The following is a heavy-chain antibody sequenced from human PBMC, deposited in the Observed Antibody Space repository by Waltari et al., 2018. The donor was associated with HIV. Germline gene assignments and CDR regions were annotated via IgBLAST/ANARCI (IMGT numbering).Heavy chain of an antibody. V-gene: IGHV3-48*01. CDR2: ISRSSSSI. J-gene: IGHJ4*02. CDR1: GFTFRNYT. D-gene: IGHD7-27*01. CDR3: ARDINGGWGY. Sequence: EVQLVESGGGLVQPGGSLRLSCAAFGFTFRNYTMNWVRQDPGKGLEWVSYISRSSSSIFYADSVKGRFTISRDNAKNSLYLQMNSLRVEDTAVYYCARDINGGWGYWGQGTLVTVAS.